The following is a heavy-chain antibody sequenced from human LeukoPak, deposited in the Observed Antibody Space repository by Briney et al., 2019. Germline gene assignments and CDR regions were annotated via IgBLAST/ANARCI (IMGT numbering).Heavy chain of an antibody. CDR1: GYTFTGYY. Sequence: ASVKVPCKASGYTFTGYYMHWVRQAPGQGLEWMGWFNPHSDGTNYAQKFQGRVTMTRDTSISTAYMELSRLTSDDTAMYYCARASKSVVRFLEWTPIDYWGQGTLVTVSS. CDR2: FNPHSDGT. V-gene: IGHV1-2*02. CDR3: ARASKSVVRFLEWTPIDY. D-gene: IGHD3-3*01. J-gene: IGHJ4*02.